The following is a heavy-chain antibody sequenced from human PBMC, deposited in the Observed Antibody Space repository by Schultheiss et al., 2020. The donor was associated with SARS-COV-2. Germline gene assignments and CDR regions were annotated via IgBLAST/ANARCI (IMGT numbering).Heavy chain of an antibody. CDR3: ARDAQIVVVVAAPSPRYYYYYGMDV. Sequence: GESLKISCTASGFTFGDYAMSWVRQAPGKGLEWVSYISSSSTYTNYADSVKGRFTISRDNAKNSLYLQMNSLRAEDTAVYYCARDAQIVVVVAAPSPRYYYYYGMDVWGQGTTVTVSS. J-gene: IGHJ6*02. CDR1: GFTFGDYA. CDR2: ISSSSTYT. V-gene: IGHV3-11*06. D-gene: IGHD2-15*01.